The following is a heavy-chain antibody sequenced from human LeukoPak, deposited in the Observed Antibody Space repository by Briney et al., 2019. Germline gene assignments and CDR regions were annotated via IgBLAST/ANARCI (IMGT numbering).Heavy chain of an antibody. J-gene: IGHJ4*02. V-gene: IGHV4-4*07. CDR3: ARDVALSYCGGDCLPDY. Sequence: SEPLSLTCTVTGGSISSHFWSWIRQPAGKGLEWIGRIYGTGSTDYNPSLKSRVTVSLDTSKTQFSLTLTSVTAADTAVYFCARDVALSYCGGDCLPDYWGQGILVTVSS. CDR2: IYGTGST. D-gene: IGHD2-21*02. CDR1: GGSISSHF.